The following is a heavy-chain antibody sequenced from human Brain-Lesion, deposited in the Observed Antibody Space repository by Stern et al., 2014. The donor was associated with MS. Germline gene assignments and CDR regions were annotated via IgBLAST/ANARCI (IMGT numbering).Heavy chain of an antibody. Sequence: QVPLVQSGPGLVKPSQTLSLSCTVSGGSISSGGYYWSWIRQPAGKGLEWIGRIFNSGSTSYNPSPQSRVTISIETSKNQFSLRLNSMTAADTAVYYCARGRVVPGFQYYATDVWGQGTTVIVSS. CDR1: GGSISSGGYY. V-gene: IGHV4-61*02. D-gene: IGHD2-2*01. CDR3: ARGRVVPGFQYYATDV. CDR2: IFNSGST. J-gene: IGHJ6*02.